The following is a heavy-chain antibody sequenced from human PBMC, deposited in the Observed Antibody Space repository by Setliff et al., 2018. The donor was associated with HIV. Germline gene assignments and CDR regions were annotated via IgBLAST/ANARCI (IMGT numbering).Heavy chain of an antibody. CDR2: IYPDDSDA. CDR3: ATDLLWFGGRGFDY. D-gene: IGHD3-10*01. J-gene: IGHJ4*02. CDR1: GYSFSTYW. V-gene: IGHV5-51*01. Sequence: GESLKISCKGSGYSFSTYWIAWVRQVPGRGLEVMGLIYPDDSDARYNPSFQGQVTISADNAKNSLYLQMNSLRVEDTAVYYCATDLLWFGGRGFDYWGQGTLVTVSS.